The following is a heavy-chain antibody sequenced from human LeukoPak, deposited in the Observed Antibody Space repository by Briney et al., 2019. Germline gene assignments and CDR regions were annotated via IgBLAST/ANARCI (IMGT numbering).Heavy chain of an antibody. V-gene: IGHV3-7*01. D-gene: IGHD5-24*01. Sequence: GGSLRLSCAASGFTFSSYWMSWVRQAPGKGLEWVANIKQDGSEKYYVDSVKGRFTISRDNAKNSLYLQMNSLRAEDTAVYYCARDTDGYNRYGMDVWGQGTTVTVSS. CDR1: GFTFSSYW. J-gene: IGHJ6*02. CDR3: ARDTDGYNRYGMDV. CDR2: IKQDGSEK.